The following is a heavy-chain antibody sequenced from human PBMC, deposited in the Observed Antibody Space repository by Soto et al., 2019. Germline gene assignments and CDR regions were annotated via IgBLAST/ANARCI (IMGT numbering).Heavy chain of an antibody. D-gene: IGHD2-15*01. CDR2: LYYSGNT. Sequence: SETLSLTCTVSGGSISPFYWSWVRQPPGKGLEWIGYLYYSGNTNYNPSLKSRVTISVDASKNQVSLRLTAVTAADTAVYYCARVGGVAARTFDYWGQGTVVTVSS. CDR1: GGSISPFY. J-gene: IGHJ4*02. CDR3: ARVGGVAARTFDY. V-gene: IGHV4-59*01.